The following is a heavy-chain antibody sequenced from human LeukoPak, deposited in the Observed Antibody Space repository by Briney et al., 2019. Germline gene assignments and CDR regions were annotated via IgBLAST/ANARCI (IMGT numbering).Heavy chain of an antibody. CDR2: ISGSGAGT. V-gene: IGHV3-23*01. J-gene: IGHJ4*02. D-gene: IGHD2-8*01. CDR1: GFTFSSYA. CDR3: AKMVREFYTISYYFDY. Sequence: GGSLRLSCAVSGFTFSSYAMNWVRQAPGKGLEWVSGISGSGAGTYYADSVKGRFTISRDNSKNTLYLQMDSLRAEDTAAYYCAKMVREFYTISYYFDYWGQGTLVTVSS.